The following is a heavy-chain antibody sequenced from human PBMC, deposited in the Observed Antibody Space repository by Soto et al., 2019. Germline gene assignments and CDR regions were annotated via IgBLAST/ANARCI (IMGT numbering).Heavy chain of an antibody. CDR3: ASRNSWPLYYFDY. D-gene: IGHD6-13*01. J-gene: IGHJ4*02. CDR2: IYHSGST. CDR1: GGSTSSSNW. Sequence: QVQLQESGPGLVKPSGTLSLTCAVAGGSTSSSNWWSWVRQPPGKGLEWIGEIYHSGSTNYNPSLKSRVTISVDKSKNQFSLKLSSVTAADTAVYYCASRNSWPLYYFDYWGQGTLVTVSS. V-gene: IGHV4-4*02.